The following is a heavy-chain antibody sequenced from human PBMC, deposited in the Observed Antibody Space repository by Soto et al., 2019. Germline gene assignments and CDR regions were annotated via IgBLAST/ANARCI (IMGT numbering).Heavy chain of an antibody. V-gene: IGHV3-73*01. J-gene: IGHJ4*02. CDR1: GFPFSGSA. CDR2: IRSKVNTYAT. CDR3: TRSYDSSAYWLDY. Sequence: GGSMRLSCAASGFPFSGSAMHWVRQASGKGLEWVGRIRSKVNTYATAYAASVKGRFTISRDDSKNTAYLQMNSLKTEDTAVYYCTRSYDSSAYWLDYWGQGTLVTVSS. D-gene: IGHD3-22*01.